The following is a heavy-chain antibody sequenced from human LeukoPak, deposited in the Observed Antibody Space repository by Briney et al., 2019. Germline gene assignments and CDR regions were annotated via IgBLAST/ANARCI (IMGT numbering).Heavy chain of an antibody. D-gene: IGHD3-16*01. Sequence: GGSLRLSCAASGFTFDDYGMSWVRQAPGKGLEWVSSISNSGSSIYYADSVKGRFTISRDNAKNSLYLQMNSLRVEDTALYYCARMGGGMVIGYYFDYWGQGTLVTVSS. CDR2: ISNSGSSI. CDR1: GFTFDDYG. V-gene: IGHV3-21*04. J-gene: IGHJ4*02. CDR3: ARMGGGMVIGYYFDY.